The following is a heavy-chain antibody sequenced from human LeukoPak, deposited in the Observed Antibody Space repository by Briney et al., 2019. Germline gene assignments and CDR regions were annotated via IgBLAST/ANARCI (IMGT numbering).Heavy chain of an antibody. D-gene: IGHD1-26*01. CDR2: IYYSGST. CDR1: GGSISSYY. Sequence: PSETLSLTCTVPGGSISSYYWSWIRQPPGKGLELIGYIYYSGSTNYNPSLKSRVTISVDTSKNQFSLKLSSVTAADTAVYYCARATDPYYYYYMDVWGKGTTVTVSS. J-gene: IGHJ6*03. V-gene: IGHV4-59*12. CDR3: ARATDPYYYYYMDV.